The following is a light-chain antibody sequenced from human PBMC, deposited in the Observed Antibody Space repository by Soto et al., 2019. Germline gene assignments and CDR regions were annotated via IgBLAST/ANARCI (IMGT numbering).Light chain of an antibody. V-gene: IGLV2-23*02. CDR2: EVS. CDR3: CSYAGSRTVV. CDR1: SSDVGSYDF. J-gene: IGLJ2*01. Sequence: QSALTQPASVSGSPGQSITISCTGTSSDVGSYDFVSWYQQYPGKVPKVIIYEVSKWPSGVFDRFSGSKSGNTASLTISGLQAEDEADYYCCSYAGSRTVVFGGGTKLTVL.